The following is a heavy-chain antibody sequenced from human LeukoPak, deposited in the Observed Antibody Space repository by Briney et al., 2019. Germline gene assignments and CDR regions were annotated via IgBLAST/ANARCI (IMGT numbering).Heavy chain of an antibody. CDR3: ARDKVAARPGDFDY. Sequence: PSETLSLTCAVSGYSISSGYYWGWIRQPPGKGLEWIGSIYHSGSTYYNPSLKSRATISVDTSKNQFSLKLSSVTAADTAVYYCARDKVAARPGDFDYWGQGTLVTVSS. D-gene: IGHD6-6*01. CDR1: GYSISSGYY. J-gene: IGHJ4*02. V-gene: IGHV4-38-2*02. CDR2: IYHSGST.